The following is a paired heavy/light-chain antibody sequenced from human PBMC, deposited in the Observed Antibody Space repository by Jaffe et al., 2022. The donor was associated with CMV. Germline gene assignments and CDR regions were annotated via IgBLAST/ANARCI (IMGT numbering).Heavy chain of an antibody. Sequence: QVQLVQSGAEVKEPGASVKLSCKASGYSFNIYYIHWVRQAPGKGLEWMGVIYPGGGATTYAQKFQGRVIVTRDTSTTTVYMEVIGLRSDDTAVYYCARDYSRDGFDIWGQGTMVTVSS. D-gene: IGHD2-21*01. CDR3: ARDYSRDGFDI. V-gene: IGHV1-46*02. CDR1: GYSFNIYY. CDR2: IYPGGGAT. J-gene: IGHJ3*02.
Light chain of an antibody. Sequence: DMVLTQSPGTLSLSPGERATLSCRASQSVSSNYLAWYQQRPGQAPRLLIYGASIRATGIPDRFSGSGSGTDFTLTISRLEPEDFAVYYCQEYVSSPRTFGQGTKVEIK. CDR1: QSVSSNY. CDR3: QEYVSSPRT. J-gene: IGKJ1*01. V-gene: IGKV3-20*01. CDR2: GAS.